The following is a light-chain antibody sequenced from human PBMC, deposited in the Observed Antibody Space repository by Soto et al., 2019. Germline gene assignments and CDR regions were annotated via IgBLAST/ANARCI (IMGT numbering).Light chain of an antibody. J-gene: IGLJ1*01. Sequence: QSVLTQPPSVSGDPGLRVTISCTGSSSNIGAGYDVHWYQQLPGTAPKLLIYGNGRRPSGVPDRFSGSKSDTSASLAITGLQAEDEADYYCQSYDSSLRGYVFGRGTKLTVL. CDR1: SSNIGAGYD. CDR3: QSYDSSLRGYV. V-gene: IGLV1-40*01. CDR2: GNG.